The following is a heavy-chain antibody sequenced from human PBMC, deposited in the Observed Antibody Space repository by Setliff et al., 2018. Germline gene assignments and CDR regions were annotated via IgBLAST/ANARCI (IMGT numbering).Heavy chain of an antibody. J-gene: IGHJ4*02. CDR2: IFYSGRT. V-gene: IGHV4-39*01. CDR1: GASITNINYY. D-gene: IGHD3-16*01. Sequence: SETLSLTCTVSGASITNINYYWGLIRQPPGKGPEWIGSIFYSGRTFYNPSLKSRVTISVDTSKNQFSLTLSSVTAADTAVYYCARLPNYVWGRPVDYWGQGTLVTVSS. CDR3: ARLPNYVWGRPVDY.